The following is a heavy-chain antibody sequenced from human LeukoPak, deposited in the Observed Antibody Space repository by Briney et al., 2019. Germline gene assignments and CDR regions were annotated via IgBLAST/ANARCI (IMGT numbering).Heavy chain of an antibody. D-gene: IGHD6-19*01. CDR1: GYIFTSYW. J-gene: IGHJ4*02. V-gene: IGHV5-51*01. CDR2: IYPGDSDT. CDR3: ARLDHSSGWSNFDY. Sequence: GESLKISCQGSGYIFTSYWVGWVRQMPGKGLEWMGIIYPGDSDTRYSPSFQGQVTISADKSISTAYLQWSSLKASDTAMYYCARLDHSSGWSNFDYWGQGTLVTVSS.